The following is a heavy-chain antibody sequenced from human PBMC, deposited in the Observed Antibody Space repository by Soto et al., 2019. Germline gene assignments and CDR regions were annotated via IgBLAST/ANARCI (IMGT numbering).Heavy chain of an antibody. V-gene: IGHV4-39*01. CDR3: ARHAGLTIFGVVITGAFDY. Sequence: QLQLQESGPGLVKPSETLSLTCTVSGRSLSSSSYYWGWIRQPPGKGLEWIGSIYYSGSTYYNPSLKSRVTISVDTSKNQFSLKLSSVTAADTAVYYCARHAGLTIFGVVITGAFDYWGQGTLVTVSS. CDR1: GRSLSSSSYY. CDR2: IYYSGST. J-gene: IGHJ4*02. D-gene: IGHD3-3*01.